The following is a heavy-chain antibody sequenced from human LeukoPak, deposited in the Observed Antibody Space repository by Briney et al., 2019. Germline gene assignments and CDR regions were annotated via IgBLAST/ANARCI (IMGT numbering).Heavy chain of an antibody. D-gene: IGHD2-2*01. CDR1: GGSFSGYY. CDR2: INHSGST. V-gene: IGHV4-34*01. CDR3: ARGPEGYCSSTSCYEYYYYGMDV. Sequence: PSETLSLTCAVYGGSFSGYYWSWIRQPPGKGLEWIGEINHSGSTNYNPSLKSRVTISVDTSKNQFSLKLSSVTAADTAVYYCARGPEGYCSSTSCYEYYYYGMDVWGQGTTVTVSS. J-gene: IGHJ6*02.